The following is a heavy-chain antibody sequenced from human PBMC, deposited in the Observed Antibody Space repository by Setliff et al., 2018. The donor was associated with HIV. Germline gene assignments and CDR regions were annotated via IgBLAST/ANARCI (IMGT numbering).Heavy chain of an antibody. D-gene: IGHD3-22*01. CDR3: AREKYDSSPTLDY. V-gene: IGHV3-74*01. Sequence: GGSLRLSCAASGFIFSNYWMHWVRQAQGKGLVWVSRINSDGSSISYADSVKGRFNISRDNAKNTLYLQMNSLRGEDTAVYYCAREKYDSSPTLDYWGQGTLFTVSS. J-gene: IGHJ4*02. CDR2: INSDGSSI. CDR1: GFIFSNYW.